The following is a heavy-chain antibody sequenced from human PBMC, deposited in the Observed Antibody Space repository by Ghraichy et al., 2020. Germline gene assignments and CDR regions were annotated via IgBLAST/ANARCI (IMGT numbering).Heavy chain of an antibody. CDR3: ARRYSYTYNYFDY. J-gene: IGHJ4*02. V-gene: IGHV3-30*03. CDR2: ISYDGGNY. CDR1: GFTFSSFG. Sequence: GGSLRLSCAASGFTFSSFGMHWVRQAPGNGLEWVAIISYDGGNYHYADSVKGRFSISRDNSNTTLYLQMNSLRAEDTAVYYCARRYSYTYNYFDYWGQGTLVTVSS. D-gene: IGHD5-18*01.